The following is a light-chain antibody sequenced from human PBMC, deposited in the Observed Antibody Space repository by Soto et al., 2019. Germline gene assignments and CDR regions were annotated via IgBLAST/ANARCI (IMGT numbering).Light chain of an antibody. CDR3: QQYNNWPLWT. CDR2: GAS. Sequence: EIVLMQSPGTLSLSPGERATLSCRASQSVSINNLAWYQQRPGQPPRLLIYGASTRDTGVPTRFSGSGSGTEFTLTITSLQSEDFAVYYCQQYNNWPLWTFGQGTKVDIK. V-gene: IGKV3D-15*01. J-gene: IGKJ1*01. CDR1: QSVSIN.